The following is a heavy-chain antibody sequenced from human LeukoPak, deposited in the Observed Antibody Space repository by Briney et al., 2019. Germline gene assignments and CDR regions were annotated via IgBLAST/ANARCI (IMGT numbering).Heavy chain of an antibody. J-gene: IGHJ4*02. D-gene: IGHD6-13*01. CDR1: GFTFSSYS. CDR3: ARALGSSLDY. Sequence: AGGPLRLSCAASGFTFSSYSMNWVRQAPGKGLEWVSSISSSSSYIYYADSVKGRFTISRDNAKNSLYLQMNSLRAEDTAVYYCARALGSSLDYWGQGTLVTVSS. CDR2: ISSSSSYI. V-gene: IGHV3-21*01.